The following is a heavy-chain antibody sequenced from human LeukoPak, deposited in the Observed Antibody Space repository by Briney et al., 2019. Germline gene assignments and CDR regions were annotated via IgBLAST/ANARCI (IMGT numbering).Heavy chain of an antibody. V-gene: IGHV1-2*02. J-gene: IGHJ4*02. CDR2: ISPNSGGT. CDR3: AREYYDSSGYYSYYFDY. Sequence: EASVKVSCKAPGYTFTGYYMHWVRQAPGQGLEWMGWISPNSGGTNYAQNFQGRVTMTRDTSISTAYMELSRLRSDDTAVYYCAREYYDSSGYYSYYFDYWGQGTLVTVSS. D-gene: IGHD3-22*01. CDR1: GYTFTGYY.